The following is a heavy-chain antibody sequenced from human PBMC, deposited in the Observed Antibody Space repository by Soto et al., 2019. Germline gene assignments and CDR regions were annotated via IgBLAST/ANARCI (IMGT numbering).Heavy chain of an antibody. J-gene: IGHJ6*02. Sequence: QVQLVESGGGVVQPGRSLRLSCAASGFTFSSYGMHWVRQAPGKGLEWVAVIWYDGSNKYYADSVKGRFAISRDNSKNTLYLQRNSRRAEDTAVYYCARDPWGSYGGKNYGMDVWGQGTTVTVSS. D-gene: IGHD1-26*01. CDR3: ARDPWGSYGGKNYGMDV. V-gene: IGHV3-33*01. CDR2: IWYDGSNK. CDR1: GFTFSSYG.